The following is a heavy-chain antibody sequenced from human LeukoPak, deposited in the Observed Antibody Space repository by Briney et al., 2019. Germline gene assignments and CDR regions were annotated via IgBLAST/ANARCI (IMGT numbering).Heavy chain of an antibody. J-gene: IGHJ4*02. D-gene: IGHD2-2*03. CDR1: GESLSGYY. Sequence: PSETLSLTCAVCGESLSGYYWSWIRQPPGKGMEWIGESNHSGSTDYNPSLKSRVTISVDTSKNQFSLNLSSVTAAETAVYYCARGVGYCSTTSCRGGFDYWGQGTLVTVSS. V-gene: IGHV4-34*01. CDR3: ARGVGYCSTTSCRGGFDY. CDR2: SNHSGST.